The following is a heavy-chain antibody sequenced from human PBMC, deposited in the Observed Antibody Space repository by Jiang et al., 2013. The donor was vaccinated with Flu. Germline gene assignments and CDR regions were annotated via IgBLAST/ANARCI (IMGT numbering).Heavy chain of an antibody. Sequence: GAEVKKPGESLRISCKGSEYNFTGYWISWVRQMPGKGLEWMGRIDPSDSYTNYSPSFQGHVTISADTSITTAYLQLISLKASDTAIYYCARLRYGSLDSWGQGTLVTVSS. V-gene: IGHV5-10-1*01. CDR2: IDPSDSYT. CDR1: EYNFTGYW. J-gene: IGHJ4*02. D-gene: IGHD1-26*01. CDR3: ARLRYGSLDS.